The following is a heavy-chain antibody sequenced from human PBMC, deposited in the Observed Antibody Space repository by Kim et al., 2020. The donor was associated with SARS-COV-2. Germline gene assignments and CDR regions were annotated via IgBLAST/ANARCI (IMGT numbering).Heavy chain of an antibody. D-gene: IGHD3-3*01. CDR3: TRGPIQIYDFWSGSWFDP. CDR1: GFTFGDYA. CDR2: IRSKAYGGTT. V-gene: IGHV3-49*03. J-gene: IGHJ5*02. Sequence: GGSLRLSCTASGFTFGDYAMSWFRQAPGKGLEWVGFIRSKAYGGTTEYAASVKGRFTISRDDSKSIAYLQMNSLKTEDTAVYYCTRGPIQIYDFWSGSWFDPWGQGTLVTVSS.